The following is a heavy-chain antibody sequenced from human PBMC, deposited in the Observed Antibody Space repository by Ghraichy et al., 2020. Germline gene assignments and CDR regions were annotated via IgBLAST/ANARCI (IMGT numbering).Heavy chain of an antibody. Sequence: SETLSLTCTVSAGSFSNGSYYWSWIRQPAGKGLEWIGHMYTSGSTNYNPSLKSRVTISVDTSKNQFSLKLSSVTAADTAVYYCARGVREGFDPWGQGTLVTVSS. D-gene: IGHD1-1*01. V-gene: IGHV4-61*09. CDR3: ARGVREGFDP. CDR2: MYTSGST. J-gene: IGHJ5*02. CDR1: AGSFSNGSYY.